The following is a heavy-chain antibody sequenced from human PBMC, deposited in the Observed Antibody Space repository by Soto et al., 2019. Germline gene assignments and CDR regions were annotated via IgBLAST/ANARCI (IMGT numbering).Heavy chain of an antibody. V-gene: IGHV4-34*01. J-gene: IGHJ5*02. Sequence: SETLSLTCTVSGGSISSYYWSWIRQPPGKGLEWIGEINHSGSTNYNPSLKSRVTISVDTSKNQFSLKLSSVTAADTAVYYCAREGYYNWFDPWGQGTLVTVSS. CDR3: AREGYYNWFDP. CDR1: GGSISSYY. D-gene: IGHD1-26*01. CDR2: INHSGST.